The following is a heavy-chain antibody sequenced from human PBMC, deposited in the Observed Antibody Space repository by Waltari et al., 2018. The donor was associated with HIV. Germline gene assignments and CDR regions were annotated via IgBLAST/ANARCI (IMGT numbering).Heavy chain of an antibody. CDR1: GFTFGSFG. D-gene: IGHD3-10*01. Sequence: EVQLVESGGGLVKPGGSLRLSCAASGFTFGSFGLSWVRKAPGKGLEWGAKIKQDWSEKYYVDSVNGRFTISGDNAENPLFLQMNSLRAEDTAVYYCARGGFYGSGSKVNWGQGTLVTVSS. J-gene: IGHJ4*02. CDR2: IKQDWSEK. CDR3: ARGGFYGSGSKVN. V-gene: IGHV3-7*04.